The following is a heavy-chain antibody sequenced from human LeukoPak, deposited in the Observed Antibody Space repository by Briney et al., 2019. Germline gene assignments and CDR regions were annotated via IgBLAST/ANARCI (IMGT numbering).Heavy chain of an antibody. D-gene: IGHD6-6*01. J-gene: IGHJ4*02. CDR1: GYTFTSYA. V-gene: IGHV1-3*01. CDR3: ATPHPNIAARLIGFDY. Sequence: GASVKVSCKASGYTFTSYAMHWVRQAPGQRLEWMGWINAGNGNTKYSQKFQGRVTMTEDTSTDTAYMELSSLRSEDTAVYYCATPHPNIAARLIGFDYWGQGTLVTVSS. CDR2: INAGNGNT.